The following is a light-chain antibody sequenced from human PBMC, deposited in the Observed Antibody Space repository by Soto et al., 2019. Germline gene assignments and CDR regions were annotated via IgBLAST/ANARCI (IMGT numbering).Light chain of an antibody. Sequence: PGDRSTLSCRASPSVRGDYLAWYQQKPGQAPRLHIYGASTRATGIPDKFTGSGSGTDFTLTISSLESEDFVVYYCQKYSSSPRTFGQGTKVDIK. CDR2: GAS. CDR1: PSVRGDY. CDR3: QKYSSSPRT. J-gene: IGKJ1*01. V-gene: IGKV3-20*01.